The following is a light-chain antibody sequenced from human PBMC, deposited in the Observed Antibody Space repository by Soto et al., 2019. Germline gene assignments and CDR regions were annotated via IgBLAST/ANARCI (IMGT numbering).Light chain of an antibody. J-gene: IGKJ2*01. CDR1: QDITSY. CDR2: LAS. V-gene: IGKV1-33*01. Sequence: DLKMTQSPSSLSASVGDRVTITCQASQDITSYLSWYQQKPGKAPKLLIYLASNLELGVPSRFSGSGSGTEFTLTISSLQPDDFATYYCQRYNDYQYVFGQGTKLDMK. CDR3: QRYNDYQYV.